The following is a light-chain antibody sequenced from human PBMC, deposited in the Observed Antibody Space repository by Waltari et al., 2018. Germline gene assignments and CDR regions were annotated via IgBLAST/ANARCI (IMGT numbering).Light chain of an antibody. CDR2: AAS. CDR3: QQSYSPLT. J-gene: IGKJ4*01. V-gene: IGKV1-39*01. Sequence: DFEMTQSPSSLSESVGDRATITCRASQSISTYLNWDQQKPGKAPNLLIYAASSLQSGVPSRFSGSGSGTDFTLTISSLEPEDFETYYCQQSYSPLTFGGGTKVEIK. CDR1: QSISTY.